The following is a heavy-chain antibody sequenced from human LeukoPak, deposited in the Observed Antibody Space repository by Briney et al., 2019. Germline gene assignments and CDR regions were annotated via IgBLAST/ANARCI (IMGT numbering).Heavy chain of an antibody. D-gene: IGHD2-8*01. CDR3: AKNGRTWPS. CDR1: GASISSSY. J-gene: IGHJ5*02. Sequence: SETLSLTCSVSGASISSSYWSWLRQPPGKGLEWIAHIYNRDTNYNPSLQSRVTISLDTSKNQFSLKLTSVTAADTAVYYCAKNGRTWPSWGRGTPVTVSS. CDR2: IYNRDT. V-gene: IGHV4-59*03.